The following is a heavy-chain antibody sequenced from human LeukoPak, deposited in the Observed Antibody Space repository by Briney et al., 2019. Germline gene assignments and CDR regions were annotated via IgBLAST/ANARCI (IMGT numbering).Heavy chain of an antibody. J-gene: IGHJ4*02. D-gene: IGHD1-26*01. CDR3: ARDGPEGAFDY. V-gene: IGHV3-21*06. CDR1: GFTFSSYS. Sequence: GGSLRLSCAASGFTFSSYSMNWVRQAPGKGLEWVSAISTSGSSIYYADSVKGRFTISRDNAKNSLYLLMNSLRAEDTAVYYCARDGPEGAFDYWGQGTLVTVSS. CDR2: ISTSGSSI.